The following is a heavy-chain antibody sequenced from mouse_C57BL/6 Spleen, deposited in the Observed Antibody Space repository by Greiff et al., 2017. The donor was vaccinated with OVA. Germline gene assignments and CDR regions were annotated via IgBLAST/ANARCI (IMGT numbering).Heavy chain of an antibody. CDR1: GFTFSDYG. CDR3: ARNDYDVSYAMDY. Sequence: DVMLVESGGGLVKPGGSLKLSCAASGFTFSDYGMHWVRQAPEKGLEWVAYISSGSSTIYYADTVKGRFTISRDNAKNTLFLQMTSLRSEDTAMYYCARNDYDVSYAMDYWGQGTSVTVSS. CDR2: ISSGSSTI. J-gene: IGHJ4*01. V-gene: IGHV5-17*01. D-gene: IGHD2-4*01.